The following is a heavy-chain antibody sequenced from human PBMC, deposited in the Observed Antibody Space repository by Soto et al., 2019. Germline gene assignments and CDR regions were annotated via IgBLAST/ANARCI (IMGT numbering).Heavy chain of an antibody. CDR1: GFTFRKHV. V-gene: IGHV3-33*01. CDR2: MWYDGSYS. J-gene: IGHJ3*01. CDR3: AREADAFDF. Sequence: QVLLLESGGGVVQPGTSLRLSCAASGFTFRKHVMHWVRQSPGKGLEWLAAMWYDGSYSYPADSVRGRFTFSRDNSKNTVYVQMNDLRPEDTAVYYCAREADAFDFWGQGTMVIVSS.